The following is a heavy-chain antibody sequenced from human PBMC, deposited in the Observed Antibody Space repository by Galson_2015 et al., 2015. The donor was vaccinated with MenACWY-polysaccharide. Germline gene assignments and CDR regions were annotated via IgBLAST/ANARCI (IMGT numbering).Heavy chain of an antibody. CDR3: AKVGPRSSWTMGIDY. V-gene: IGHV3-23*01. CDR1: GFSFSANG. D-gene: IGHD6-13*01. Sequence: SLRLSCAASGFSFSANGMSWVRQAPGRGLEWVSGSGSGGGLYYADSVKGRVTVSEDNSKNTLYLRMNNLRAEDTAVYYCAKVGPRSSWTMGIDYWGQGTLVTVSS. CDR2: SGSGGGL. J-gene: IGHJ4*02.